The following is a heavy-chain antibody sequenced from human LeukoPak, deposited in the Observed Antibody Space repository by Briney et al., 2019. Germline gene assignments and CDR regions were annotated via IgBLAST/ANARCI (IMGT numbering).Heavy chain of an antibody. CDR1: GYTFTSYD. Sequence: EASVKVSCKASGYTFTSYDINWVRQATGQGLEWMGWMNPNSGNTGYAQKFQGRVTMTRNTSISTAYMELSSLRSVDTAVYYCATARSSSWYEVNWFDPWGQGTLVTVSS. D-gene: IGHD6-13*01. CDR2: MNPNSGNT. CDR3: ATARSSSWYEVNWFDP. J-gene: IGHJ5*02. V-gene: IGHV1-8*01.